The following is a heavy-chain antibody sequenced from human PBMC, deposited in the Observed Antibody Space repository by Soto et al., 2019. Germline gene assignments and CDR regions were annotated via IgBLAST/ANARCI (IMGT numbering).Heavy chain of an antibody. CDR1: GFTFSSYG. CDR3: AREWIRNLYFDY. CDR2: IWYDGSNK. D-gene: IGHD5-12*01. Sequence: QVQLVESGGGVVQPGRSLRLSCAASGFTFSSYGMHWVRQAPGKGLEWVAVIWYDGSNKYYADSVKGRFTISRDNSKNTLYLHMNSLRAEDTAVYYCAREWIRNLYFDYWGQGTLLTVSS. V-gene: IGHV3-33*01. J-gene: IGHJ4*02.